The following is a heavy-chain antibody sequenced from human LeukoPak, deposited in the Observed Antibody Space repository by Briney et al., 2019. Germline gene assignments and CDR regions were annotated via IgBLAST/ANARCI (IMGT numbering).Heavy chain of an antibody. CDR3: ARVRIAQWLVPGGASDP. D-gene: IGHD6-19*01. CDR2: ISAYNGNT. V-gene: IGHV1-18*01. CDR1: GGTFSSYA. J-gene: IGHJ5*02. Sequence: ASVKVSCKASGGTFSSYAISWVRQAPGQGLEWMGWISAYNGNTNYAQKLQGRVTMTTDTSTSTAYMELRSLRSDDTAVYYCARVRIAQWLVPGGASDPWGQGTLVTVSS.